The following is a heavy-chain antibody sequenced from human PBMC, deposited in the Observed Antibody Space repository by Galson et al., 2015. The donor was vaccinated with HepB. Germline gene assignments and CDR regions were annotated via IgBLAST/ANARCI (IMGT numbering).Heavy chain of an antibody. V-gene: IGHV3-21*01. J-gene: IGHJ4*02. Sequence: SLRLSCAASGFTFSSYSMNWVRQAPGKGLEWVSSISSNSNYMYYADSVKGQFTISRDNAKNSLYLQVNSLRAEDTAVYYCARDSSNWSFDYWGQGTLVTVSS. D-gene: IGHD6-13*01. CDR1: GFTFSSYS. CDR3: ARDSSNWSFDY. CDR2: ISSNSNYM.